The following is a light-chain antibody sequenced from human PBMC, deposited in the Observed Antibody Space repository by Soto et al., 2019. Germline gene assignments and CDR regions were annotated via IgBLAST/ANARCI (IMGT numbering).Light chain of an antibody. CDR2: GAS. CDR1: QSISSSY. CDR3: QQSSKWPRT. V-gene: IGKV3-20*01. J-gene: IGKJ1*01. Sequence: EIVLTQSPGTLSLSPGERATLSCRARQSISSSYLAWYQQSPGQPPRLLIYGASTRAAGIPPRFSGSGSGTEFTLTISSLQSEDFAVYYCQQSSKWPRTFGQGTKVDIK.